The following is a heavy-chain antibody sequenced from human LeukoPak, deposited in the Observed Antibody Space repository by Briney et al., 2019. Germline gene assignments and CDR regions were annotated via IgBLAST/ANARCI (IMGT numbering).Heavy chain of an antibody. V-gene: IGHV4-34*01. CDR3: ARYRYYYDSSGYYYVGKVFDY. J-gene: IGHJ4*02. Sequence: KTSETLSLTCAVYGGSFSGYYWSWIRQPPWKGLEWIGEINHSGSTNYNPSLKSRVTISVDTSKNQFSLKLSSVTAADTAVYYCARYRYYYDSSGYYYVGKVFDYWGQGTLVTVSS. CDR2: INHSGST. D-gene: IGHD3-22*01. CDR1: GGSFSGYY.